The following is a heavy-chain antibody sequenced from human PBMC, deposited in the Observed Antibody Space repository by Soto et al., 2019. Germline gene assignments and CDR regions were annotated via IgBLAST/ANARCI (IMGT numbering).Heavy chain of an antibody. J-gene: IGHJ4*02. Sequence: QVQLVQSGAEVKKPGASVEVSCKASGYTFTSYGISWVRQAPGQGLEWMGWISAYNGNTNYAQKPQGRVTMTTDTSTSTAYMELRSLRSDDTAVYYCARDTYYYDSSGYVPFDYWGQGTLVTVSS. D-gene: IGHD3-22*01. CDR3: ARDTYYYDSSGYVPFDY. CDR2: ISAYNGNT. CDR1: GYTFTSYG. V-gene: IGHV1-18*04.